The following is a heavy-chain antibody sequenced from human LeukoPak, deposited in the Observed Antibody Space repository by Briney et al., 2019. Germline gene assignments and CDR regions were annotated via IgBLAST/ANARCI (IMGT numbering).Heavy chain of an antibody. CDR2: IKHDGSEK. V-gene: IGHV3-7*01. D-gene: IGHD6-19*01. J-gene: IGHJ6*02. CDR3: ARDVGFGSGRSDV. Sequence: LGGSLRLSCAASGFTFSSYYMTWVRQAPGKGLEWVANIKHDGSEKNFVDSVKGRFTISRDNAKNSLYLQMNSLRAEDTAVYYCARDVGFGSGRSDVWGQGTTVTVSS. CDR1: GFTFSSYY.